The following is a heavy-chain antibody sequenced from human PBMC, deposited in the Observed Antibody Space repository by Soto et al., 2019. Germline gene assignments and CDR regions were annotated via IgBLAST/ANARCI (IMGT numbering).Heavy chain of an antibody. CDR2: IKPDGSGE. Sequence: GGSLRLSCAASGFIFSNYWMSWVRQAPGKGLEWVANIKPDGSGESYVDSVKGRFTISRDNAKNSLYLQMNSLRAEDTAVYYCATADAGRGNMGRDGKTWGQGTLVTVSS. D-gene: IGHD3-10*01. J-gene: IGHJ4*02. CDR1: GFIFSNYW. CDR3: ATADAGRGNMGRDGKT. V-gene: IGHV3-7*05.